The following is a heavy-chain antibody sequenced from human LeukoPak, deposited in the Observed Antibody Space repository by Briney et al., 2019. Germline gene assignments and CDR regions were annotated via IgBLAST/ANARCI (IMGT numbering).Heavy chain of an antibody. Sequence: GESLRLSCAASGIAVAANYMAGVRQAPGKGLQVVSDLYTGGTTDYEDSVKGRFTISRDSSKNAVYLQMNTLRPEATAVYFCARLRTQVGSTSQESWFDPWGQGTLVTVSS. CDR2: LYTGGTT. CDR1: GIAVAANY. J-gene: IGHJ5*02. D-gene: IGHD2-2*01. CDR3: ARLRTQVGSTSQESWFDP. V-gene: IGHV3-53*01.